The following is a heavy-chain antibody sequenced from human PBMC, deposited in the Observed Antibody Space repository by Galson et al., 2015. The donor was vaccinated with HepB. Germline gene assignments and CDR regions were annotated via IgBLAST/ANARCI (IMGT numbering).Heavy chain of an antibody. D-gene: IGHD2-2*01. CDR2: ISAYNGNT. CDR3: ASANLYQLLFDY. Sequence: SVKVSCKASGYTFTSYGISWVRQAPGQGLEWMGWISAYNGNTNYAQKLQGRVTMTTDTSTSTAYMELRSLRSDDTAVYYCASANLYQLLFDYWGQGTLVTVSS. CDR1: GYTFTSYG. V-gene: IGHV1-18*01. J-gene: IGHJ4*02.